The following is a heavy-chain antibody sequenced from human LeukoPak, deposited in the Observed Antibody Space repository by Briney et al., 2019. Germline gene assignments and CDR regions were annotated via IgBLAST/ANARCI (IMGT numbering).Heavy chain of an antibody. D-gene: IGHD2-2*01. CDR3: VRLYCSSTSCYYRGDAFDI. V-gene: IGHV4-4*07. CDR2: IYTSGST. Sequence: SETLSLTCLVSGGSMTSDFWSWIRQPAGKGLEWIGRIYTSGSTNYNPSLKSRVTMSVDTSKNQFSLKLSSVTAADTAVYYCVRLYCSSTSCYYRGDAFDIWGQGTMVTVSS. CDR1: GGSMTSDF. J-gene: IGHJ3*02.